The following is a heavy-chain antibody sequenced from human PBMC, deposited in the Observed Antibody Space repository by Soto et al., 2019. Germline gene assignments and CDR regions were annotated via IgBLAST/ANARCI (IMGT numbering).Heavy chain of an antibody. V-gene: IGHV1-69*01. J-gene: IGHJ3*02. Sequence: QVQLVQSGAEVKKPGSSVKVSCKASGGTFSSYAISWVRQAPGQGLEWMGGIIPIFGTANYAQQFQGRITITADESTSTAYMELSSLRSDDKAVYYCAREGSHIVVVTALGGDAFDIWGQGTMITVSS. CDR2: IIPIFGTA. CDR1: GGTFSSYA. D-gene: IGHD2-21*02. CDR3: AREGSHIVVVTALGGDAFDI.